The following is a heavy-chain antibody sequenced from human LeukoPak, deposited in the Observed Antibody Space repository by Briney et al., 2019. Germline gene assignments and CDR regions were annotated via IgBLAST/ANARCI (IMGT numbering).Heavy chain of an antibody. J-gene: IGHJ6*02. CDR1: GYTFTGYY. D-gene: IGHD1-1*01. V-gene: IGHV1-2*02. CDR2: INPNSGGT. CDR3: ARGAPSGTTPHNGMDV. Sequence: AAVKVCCMASGYTFTGYYMHWVRQTPGQGLEWMGWINPNSGGTNYAQKFQGRVTMTRDTSISTAYMELSSLRSGDTAVYYCARGAPSGTTPHNGMDVWGQETTVPVSS.